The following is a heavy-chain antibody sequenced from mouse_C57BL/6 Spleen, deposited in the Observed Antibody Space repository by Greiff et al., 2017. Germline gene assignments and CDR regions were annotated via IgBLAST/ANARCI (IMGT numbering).Heavy chain of an antibody. Sequence: QVQLKQSGPELVKPGASVKLSCKASGYTFTSYDINWVKQRPGQGLEWIGWIYPRDGSTKYNEKFKGKATLTVDTSSSTAYMELHSLTSEDSAVYFCARSGNYDYAAYWGQGTLVTVSA. D-gene: IGHD2-4*01. CDR3: ARSGNYDYAAY. CDR2: IYPRDGST. V-gene: IGHV1-85*01. CDR1: GYTFTSYD. J-gene: IGHJ3*01.